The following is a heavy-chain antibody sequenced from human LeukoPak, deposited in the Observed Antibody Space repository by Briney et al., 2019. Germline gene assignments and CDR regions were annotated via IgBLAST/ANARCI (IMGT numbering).Heavy chain of an antibody. CDR1: GFTFSSYG. V-gene: IGHV3-30*18. J-gene: IGHJ4*02. Sequence: GGSLRLSCAASGFTFSSYGMHWVRQAPGKGLEWVAVISYDGSNKYYADSVKGRFTISRDNSKNTLYLQMNSLRAEDTAVYYCAKAPYEGCYFDYWGQGTLVTVSS. D-gene: IGHD5-12*01. CDR2: ISYDGSNK. CDR3: AKAPYEGCYFDY.